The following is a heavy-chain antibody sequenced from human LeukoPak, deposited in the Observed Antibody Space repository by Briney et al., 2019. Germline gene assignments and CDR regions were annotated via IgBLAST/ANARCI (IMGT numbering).Heavy chain of an antibody. V-gene: IGHV3-23*01. Sequence: GGSLRLSCAASGFTFSSYVMSWVRQAPGEGLEWVSGISGGGDNTYYADSVKGRFTISRDNSQNMVYLLMNSLTVEDAATYYCAKRTMSAFDSWGQGTLLIVSS. J-gene: IGHJ4*02. CDR2: ISGGGDNT. CDR1: GFTFSSYV. CDR3: AKRTMSAFDS.